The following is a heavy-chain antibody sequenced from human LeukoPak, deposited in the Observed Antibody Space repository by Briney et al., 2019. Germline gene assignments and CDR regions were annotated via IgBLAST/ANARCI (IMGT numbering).Heavy chain of an antibody. J-gene: IGHJ4*02. Sequence: GGSLRLSCAASGFTFSNYNMNWVRQAPGKGLEWVSYISSSSSTIYYADSVKGRFTISRDNAKKSLYLQMNSLREDDTALYYCARDYSSSWYPSIDCWGQGTLVNVSS. V-gene: IGHV3-48*02. CDR1: GFTFSNYN. CDR3: ARDYSSSWYPSIDC. CDR2: ISSSSSTI. D-gene: IGHD6-13*01.